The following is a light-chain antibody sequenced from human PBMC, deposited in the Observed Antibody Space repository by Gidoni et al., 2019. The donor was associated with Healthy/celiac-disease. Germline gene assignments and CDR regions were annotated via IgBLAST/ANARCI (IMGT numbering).Light chain of an antibody. CDR1: QDISNY. V-gene: IGKV1-33*01. CDR2: DAS. Sequence: DIQMTQSPSSLSASVGERVTITCQANQDISNYLNWYQQKPGKAPKLLIYDASNFETGVPSRCSGSGSGKDFTFTISSLQPEDIATYYCQQYDNLLTFGGGTKVEIK. J-gene: IGKJ4*01. CDR3: QQYDNLLT.